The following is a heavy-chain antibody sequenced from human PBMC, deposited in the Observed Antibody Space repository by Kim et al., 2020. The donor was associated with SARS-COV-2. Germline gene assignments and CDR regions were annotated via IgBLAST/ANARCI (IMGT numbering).Heavy chain of an antibody. V-gene: IGHV1-69*04. Sequence: SVKVSCKASEGTFSSYAISWVRQAPGQGLEWMGRIIPILGIANYAQKFQGRVTITADKSTSTAYMELSSLRSEDTAVYYCARGAAAGYNWFDPWGQGTLVTVSS. CDR3: ARGAAAGYNWFDP. CDR2: IIPILGIA. D-gene: IGHD6-13*01. CDR1: EGTFSSYA. J-gene: IGHJ5*02.